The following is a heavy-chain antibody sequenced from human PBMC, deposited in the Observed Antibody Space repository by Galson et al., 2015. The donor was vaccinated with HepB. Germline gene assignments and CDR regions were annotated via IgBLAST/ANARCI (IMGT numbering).Heavy chain of an antibody. V-gene: IGHV3-11*06. CDR3: ARAPSGHSSFDY. Sequence: SLRLSCAASGFTFSDYYMSWIRQAPGKGLEWVSFISSSSSYTNYRDSVKGRFTISRDNAKNSLYLQMNSLRAEDTAVYYCARAPSGHSSFDYWGRGTLVTVSS. CDR1: GFTFSDYY. D-gene: IGHD6-13*01. CDR2: ISSSSSYT. J-gene: IGHJ4*02.